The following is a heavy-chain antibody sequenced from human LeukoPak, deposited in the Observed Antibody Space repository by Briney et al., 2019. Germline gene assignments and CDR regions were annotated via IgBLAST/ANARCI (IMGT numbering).Heavy chain of an antibody. V-gene: IGHV4-59*01. D-gene: IGHD6-19*01. CDR3: ARVSSGWLYYFDY. J-gene: IGHJ4*02. Sequence: PSETLSLTCTVSGGSISSYWSWIRQPPGKGLEWIGYIYYSGSTNYNPSLKSRVTISVDTSKNQFSLKLSSVTAADTAVYYCARVSSGWLYYFDYWGQGTLVTVSS. CDR1: GGSISSY. CDR2: IYYSGST.